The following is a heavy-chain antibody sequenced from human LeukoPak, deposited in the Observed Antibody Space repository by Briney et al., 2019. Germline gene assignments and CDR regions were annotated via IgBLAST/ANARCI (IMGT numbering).Heavy chain of an antibody. D-gene: IGHD2-2*01. CDR2: INHSGST. CDR3: ARGPYQLLVAPPGYYYYMDV. Sequence: SETLSLTCAVYGGSFSGYYWSWVRQPPGKGLGWVGEINHSGSTNYNPSPKSRVTISVDTSKNQFSLKLSSVTAADTAVYYCARGPYQLLVAPPGYYYYMDVWGKGTTVTVSS. V-gene: IGHV4-34*01. CDR1: GGSFSGYY. J-gene: IGHJ6*03.